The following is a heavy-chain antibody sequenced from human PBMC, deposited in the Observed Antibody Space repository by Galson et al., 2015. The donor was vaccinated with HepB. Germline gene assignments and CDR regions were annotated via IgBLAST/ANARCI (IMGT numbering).Heavy chain of an antibody. V-gene: IGHV3-23*01. CDR2: IRRDGRNI. CDR3: AKYPNLDMYFDS. CDR1: GFTFSDYA. Sequence: SLRLSCAASGFTFSDYAMTWVRQAPGQGLEWVSSIRRDGRNIDYAESVKGRFTISRDSSKTTLFLQLDRLTAEDTAVYYCAKYPNLDMYFDSSGQGAPVTVSS. D-gene: IGHD2-8*01. J-gene: IGHJ4*02.